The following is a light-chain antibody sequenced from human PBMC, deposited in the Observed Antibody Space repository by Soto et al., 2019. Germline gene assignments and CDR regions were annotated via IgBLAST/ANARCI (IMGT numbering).Light chain of an antibody. CDR2: GAS. J-gene: IGKJ4*01. CDR1: QSVSSD. V-gene: IGKV3-15*01. CDR3: QQYNDWVT. Sequence: EIVMKQSPATLSVSQWESATLSFRASQSVSSDLAWYQQNPGQAPRLLIYGASTRATGVPVRFSGSGSGTEFTLTISSLQSEDFAVYYCQQYNDWVTFGGGTKVDIK.